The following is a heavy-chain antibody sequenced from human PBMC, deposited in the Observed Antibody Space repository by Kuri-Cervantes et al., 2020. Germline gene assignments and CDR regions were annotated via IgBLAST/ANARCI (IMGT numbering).Heavy chain of an antibody. V-gene: IGHV1-8*02. J-gene: IGHJ4*02. Sequence: ASMKVSCKASGCTFTSYDINWVRQATGQGLEWMGWMNPNSGNTGYAQKFQGRVTMTRNTSISTAYMELSSLRSEDTAVYYCARDRRSIAARVFWNWGQGTLVTVSS. CDR1: GCTFTSYD. D-gene: IGHD6-6*01. CDR2: MNPNSGNT. CDR3: ARDRRSIAARVFWN.